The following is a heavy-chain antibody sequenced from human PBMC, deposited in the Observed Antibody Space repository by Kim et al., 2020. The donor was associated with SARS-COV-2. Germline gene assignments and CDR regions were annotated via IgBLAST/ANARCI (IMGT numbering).Heavy chain of an antibody. D-gene: IGHD4-17*01. CDR1: GYTLTELS. V-gene: IGHV1-24*01. J-gene: IGHJ6*02. CDR2: FDPEDGET. CDR3: ATDTSGDRNYYYYGMDV. Sequence: ASVKVSCKVSGYTLTELSMHWVRQAPGKGLEWMGGFDPEDGETIYAQKFQGRVTMTEDTSTDTAYMELSSLRSEDTAVYYCATDTSGDRNYYYYGMDVWGQGTTVTVSS.